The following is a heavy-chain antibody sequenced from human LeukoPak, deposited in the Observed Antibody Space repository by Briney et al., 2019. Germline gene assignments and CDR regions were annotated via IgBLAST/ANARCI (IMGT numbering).Heavy chain of an antibody. CDR3: ARVFTALDY. V-gene: IGHV3-21*01. D-gene: IGHD5-18*01. CDR1: RFSFSAYS. CDR2: ISADSSYI. J-gene: IGHJ4*02. Sequence: GGSLRLSCAASRFSFSAYSMSWVRQAPGKGLEWVSSISADSSYIYYADSVKGRFTISRDNAKNSLYLQMNSLRVEDTAVYYCARVFTALDYWGQGTLVTVSS.